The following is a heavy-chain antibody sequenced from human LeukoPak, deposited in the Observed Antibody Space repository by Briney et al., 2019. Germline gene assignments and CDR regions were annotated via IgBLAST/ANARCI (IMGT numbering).Heavy chain of an antibody. CDR1: GGSISSGGYY. V-gene: IGHV4-39*07. D-gene: IGHD2-15*01. J-gene: IGHJ3*02. CDR2: IYYSGST. Sequence: SETLSLTCTVSGGSISSGGYYWGWIRQPPGKGLEWIGNIYYSGSTYYNPSLKSRVTISVDTSKNQFSLKLSSVTAADTAVYYCARAGCGGGSCYQSRGAFDIWGQGTMVTVSS. CDR3: ARAGCGGGSCYQSRGAFDI.